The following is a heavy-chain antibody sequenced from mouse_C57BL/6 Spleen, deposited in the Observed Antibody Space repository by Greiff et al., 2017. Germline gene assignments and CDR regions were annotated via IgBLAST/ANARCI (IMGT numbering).Heavy chain of an antibody. V-gene: IGHV1-61*01. CDR1: GYTFTSYW. CDR2: IYPSDSET. D-gene: IGHD2-3*01. CDR3: ARWEDGYPAY. J-gene: IGHJ3*01. Sequence: QVQLQQPGAELVRPGSSVKLSCKASGYTFTSYWMDWVKQRPGQGLEWIGNIYPSDSETHYNQKFKDKATLTVDKSSSTAYMQLRSLTSEDSSVYYCARWEDGYPAYWGQGTLVTVSA.